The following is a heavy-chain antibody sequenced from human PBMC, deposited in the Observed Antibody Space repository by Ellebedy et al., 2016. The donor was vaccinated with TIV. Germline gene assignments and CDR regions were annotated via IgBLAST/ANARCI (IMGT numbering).Heavy chain of an antibody. Sequence: GESLKISXAASGFTFSSFGMHWVRQAPGRGLEWVSVIYAGGTTDYVASVKGRFSISRDTSKNTLFLQMNSLRADDTAIYYCAVGRPNYGDFPSWGQGTLVTVSS. J-gene: IGHJ5*02. CDR1: GFTFSSFG. CDR2: IYAGGTT. CDR3: AVGRPNYGDFPS. V-gene: IGHV3-NL1*01. D-gene: IGHD4-17*01.